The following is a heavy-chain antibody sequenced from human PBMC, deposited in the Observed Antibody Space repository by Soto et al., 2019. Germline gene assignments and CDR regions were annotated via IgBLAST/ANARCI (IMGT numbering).Heavy chain of an antibody. V-gene: IGHV1-69*13. J-gene: IGHJ3*02. CDR1: GGTFSSYA. CDR2: IIPIFGTA. CDR3: ARDDGCSGGSCYQTLYAFDI. Sequence: GVSVNVSCKASGGTFSSYAISWVRHAPGQGLEWMGGIIPIFGTANYAQKFQGRVTITADESTSTAYMELSSLRSEDTAVYYCARDDGCSGGSCYQTLYAFDIWGQGTMVTVSS. D-gene: IGHD2-15*01.